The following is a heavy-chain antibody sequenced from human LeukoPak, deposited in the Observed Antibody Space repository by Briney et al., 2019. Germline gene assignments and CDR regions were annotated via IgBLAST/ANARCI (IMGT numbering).Heavy chain of an antibody. V-gene: IGHV4-39*01. J-gene: IGHJ5*02. CDR3: ARIVVVPAATDP. D-gene: IGHD2-2*01. Sequence: SETLSLTCTVSGGSISSSSYYWGWIRQPPGKGLEWIGSIYYSGSTYYNPSLKSRVTISVGTSKNQFSLKLSSVTAADTAVYYCARIVVVPAATDPWGQGTLVTVSS. CDR1: GGSISSSSYY. CDR2: IYYSGST.